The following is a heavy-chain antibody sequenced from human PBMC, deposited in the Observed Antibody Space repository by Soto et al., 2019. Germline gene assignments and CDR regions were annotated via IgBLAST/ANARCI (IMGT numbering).Heavy chain of an antibody. D-gene: IGHD2-2*02. Sequence: GGSLRLSCAASGFTFSGSAIHWVRQASGKGLEWVGRIRSRANNYATTYAASVKGRFTFSRDDSKNTAYLQMNTLKPEDTAVYYCARGQGAAIGDYYYHGMDVWGQGTTVTVSS. CDR2: IRSRANNYAT. J-gene: IGHJ6*02. CDR1: GFTFSGSA. CDR3: ARGQGAAIGDYYYHGMDV. V-gene: IGHV3-73*01.